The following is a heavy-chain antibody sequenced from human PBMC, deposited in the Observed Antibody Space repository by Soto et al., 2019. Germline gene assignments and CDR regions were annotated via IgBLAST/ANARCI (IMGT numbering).Heavy chain of an antibody. CDR1: GFTFSNAW. CDR3: TTEEGLAAAGTGEDY. Sequence: GGSLRLSCAASGFTFSNAWMSWVRQAPGKGLEWVGRIKSKTDGGTTDYAAPVKGRFTISRDDSKNTLYLQMNSLKTEDTAVYYCTTEEGLAAAGTGEDYWGQGTLVTVSS. J-gene: IGHJ4*02. V-gene: IGHV3-15*01. CDR2: IKSKTDGGTT. D-gene: IGHD6-13*01.